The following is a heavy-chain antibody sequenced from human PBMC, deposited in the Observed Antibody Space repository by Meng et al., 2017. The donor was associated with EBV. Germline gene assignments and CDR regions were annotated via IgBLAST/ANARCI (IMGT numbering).Heavy chain of an antibody. J-gene: IGHJ4*02. CDR3: ARAEIAAAGRLDY. V-gene: IGHV1-69*06. CDR1: GGTFSSYA. CDR2: IIPIFGTA. Sequence: VRLGQFGAEVKKPGSAVKVSCKASGGTFSSYAISWVRQGPGQGLEWMGGIIPIFGTANYAQKFQGRVTITADKSTSTAYMELSSLRSEDTAVYYCARAEIAAAGRLDYWGQGTLVTVSS. D-gene: IGHD6-13*01.